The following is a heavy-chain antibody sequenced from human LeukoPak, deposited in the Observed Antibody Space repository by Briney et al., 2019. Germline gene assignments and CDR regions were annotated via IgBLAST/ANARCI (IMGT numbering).Heavy chain of an antibody. J-gene: IGHJ4*02. V-gene: IGHV1-2*02. CDR1: GYTFTGYY. CDR3: ARDQNRYSGSYPDY. CDR2: INPNSGGT. Sequence: ASVKVSCKASGYTFTGYYMHWVRQAPGQGLEWMGWINPNSGGTNYAQKFQGRVTMTRDTSISTAYMELSRLRSDDTAVYYCARDQNRYSGSYPDYWGQGTLVTVSS. D-gene: IGHD1-26*01.